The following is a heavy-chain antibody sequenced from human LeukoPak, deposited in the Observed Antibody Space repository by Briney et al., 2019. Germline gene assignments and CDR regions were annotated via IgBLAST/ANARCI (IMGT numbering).Heavy chain of an antibody. CDR2: ISAYNGNT. CDR3: ASPGSGGPRGYYYGMDV. V-gene: IGHV1-18*01. D-gene: IGHD3-10*01. J-gene: IGHJ6*02. CDR1: GYTFTSYG. Sequence: ASVKVSCKASGYTFTSYGISWVRQAPGQGLEWMGWISAYNGNTNYAQKLQGRVTMTTGTSTSTAYMELRSLRSDDTAVYYCASPGSGGPRGYYYGMDVWGQGTTVTVSS.